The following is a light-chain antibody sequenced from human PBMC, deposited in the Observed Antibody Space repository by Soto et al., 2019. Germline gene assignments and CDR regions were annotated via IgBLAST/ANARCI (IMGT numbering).Light chain of an antibody. J-gene: IGLJ2*01. CDR1: RSNIGHNY. V-gene: IGLV1-51*01. Sequence: QSVLTQPPSVSAAPGQKVTISSSGSRSNIGHNYVSWYQHLPGTAPKLLIYDNHKRPSGIPDRFSGSQSGTSATLGITGLQTGDEADYYCGAWDTSLTTVLFGGGTKLTVL. CDR3: GAWDTSLTTVL. CDR2: DNH.